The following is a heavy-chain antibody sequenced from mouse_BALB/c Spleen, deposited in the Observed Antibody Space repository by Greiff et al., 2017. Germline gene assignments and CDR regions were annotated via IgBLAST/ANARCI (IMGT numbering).Heavy chain of an antibody. V-gene: IGHV3-8*02. CDR2: ISYSGST. CDR1: GDSITSGY. D-gene: IGHD2-13*01. CDR3: ARDYCDDHWYFDG. Sequence: EVKVVESGPSLVKPSHTLSLPCSVTGDSITSGYWNWIRKFPGNKLEYIGYISYSGSTSYNPSIKSRITITLDTSKTQYYLQLNSVTTEDTATYYCARDYCDDHWYFDGWGAGTTVTVSS. J-gene: IGHJ1*01.